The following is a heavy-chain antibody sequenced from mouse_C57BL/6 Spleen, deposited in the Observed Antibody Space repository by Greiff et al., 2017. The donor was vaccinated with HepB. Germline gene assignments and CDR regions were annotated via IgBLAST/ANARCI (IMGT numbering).Heavy chain of an antibody. CDR1: GYTFTSYW. Sequence: QVQLQQPGAELVMPGASVKLSCKASGYTFTSYWMHWVKQRPGQGLEWIGEIDPSDSYTNYNQKFKGKSTLTVDKSSSTAYMQLSSLTSEDSAVYYWAMPYYGRSPDYWGQGTTRTVAS. CDR3: AMPYYGRSPDY. D-gene: IGHD1-1*01. V-gene: IGHV1-69*01. J-gene: IGHJ2*01. CDR2: IDPSDSYT.